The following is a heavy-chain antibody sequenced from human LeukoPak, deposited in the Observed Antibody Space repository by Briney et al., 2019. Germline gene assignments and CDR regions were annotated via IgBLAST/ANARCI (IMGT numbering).Heavy chain of an antibody. Sequence: ASVKVSCKASGYTFTSYYMHWVRQAPGQGLEWMGIINPSGGSTSYAQKFQGRVTMSVDTSKNQFSLKLSSVTAADTAVYYCARYPPGGMPDYWGQGTLVTVSS. CDR1: GYTFTSYY. J-gene: IGHJ4*02. CDR2: INPSGGST. V-gene: IGHV1-46*01. CDR3: ARYPPGGMPDY. D-gene: IGHD1-1*01.